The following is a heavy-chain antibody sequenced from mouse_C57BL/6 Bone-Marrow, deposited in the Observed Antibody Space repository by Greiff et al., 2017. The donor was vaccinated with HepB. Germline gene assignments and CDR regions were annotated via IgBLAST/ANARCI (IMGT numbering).Heavy chain of an antibody. J-gene: IGHJ3*01. D-gene: IGHD2-1*01. CDR3: TRDVYLGGFAY. V-gene: IGHV5-9-1*02. CDR2: ISSGGDYI. CDR1: GFTFSSYA. Sequence: EVKLVESGEGLVKPGGSLKLSCAASGFTFSSYAMSWVRQTPEKRLEWVAYISSGGDYIYYADTVKGRFTISRDNARNTLYLQMSSLKSEDTAMYYCTRDVYLGGFAYWGQGTLVTVSA.